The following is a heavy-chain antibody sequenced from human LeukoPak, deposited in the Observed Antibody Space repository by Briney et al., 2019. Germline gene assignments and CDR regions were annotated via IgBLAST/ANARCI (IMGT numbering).Heavy chain of an antibody. CDR2: IYYSGST. CDR1: GGSISSYY. Sequence: SETLSLTCTVSGGSISSYYWSWIRQPPGKGLEWIGYIYYSGSTNYNPSLKSRVTISVDTSKNQFSLKLSSVTAADTAVYYCARDQVYYDFWSGDYYYYGMDVWGQGTTVTVSS. V-gene: IGHV4-59*01. J-gene: IGHJ6*02. CDR3: ARDQVYYDFWSGDYYYYGMDV. D-gene: IGHD3-3*01.